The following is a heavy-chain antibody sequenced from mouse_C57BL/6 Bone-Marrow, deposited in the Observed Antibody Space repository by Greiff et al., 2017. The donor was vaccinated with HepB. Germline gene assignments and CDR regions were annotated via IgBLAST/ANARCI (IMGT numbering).Heavy chain of an antibody. CDR1: GFTFSDFY. Sequence: EVKLVESGGGLVQSGRSLRLSCATSGFTFSDFYMEWVRQAPGKGLEWIAASRNKANDYTTEYSASVKGRFIVSRDTSQSILYLQMNALRAEDTAIYYCARDEGFDVWGTGTTVTVSS. CDR2: SRNKANDYTT. CDR3: ARDEGFDV. J-gene: IGHJ1*03. V-gene: IGHV7-1*01.